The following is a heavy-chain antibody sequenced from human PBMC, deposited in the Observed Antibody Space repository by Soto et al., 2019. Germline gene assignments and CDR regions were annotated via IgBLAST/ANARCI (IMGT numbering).Heavy chain of an antibody. Sequence: GGSPRLSCTASGFTFSDAWMTWVRQAPGKGLEWVGRIKGKSDGGTVEYAAPVKGRFIMTRDDSKSMLYLHMNSLKTEDTAMYYCTTNDSWGQGTLVTVSS. V-gene: IGHV3-15*01. CDR3: TTNDS. CDR1: GFTFSDAW. J-gene: IGHJ4*02. CDR2: IKGKSDGGTV.